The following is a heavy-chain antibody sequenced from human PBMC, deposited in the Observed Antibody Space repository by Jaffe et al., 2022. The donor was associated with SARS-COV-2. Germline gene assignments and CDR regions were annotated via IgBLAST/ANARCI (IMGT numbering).Heavy chain of an antibody. D-gene: IGHD6-19*01. J-gene: IGHJ4*02. Sequence: EVQLVESGGGLIQPGGSLRLSCAASGFTVSSNYMSWVRQAPGKGLEWVSLIYSGVSTYYADSVRGRFTISRDNSKNTLYLQMNSLRAEDTAVYFCAREGWAYGQWLAFDYWGQGTLVTVSS. CDR3: AREGWAYGQWLAFDY. CDR1: GFTVSSNY. V-gene: IGHV3-53*01. CDR2: IYSGVST.